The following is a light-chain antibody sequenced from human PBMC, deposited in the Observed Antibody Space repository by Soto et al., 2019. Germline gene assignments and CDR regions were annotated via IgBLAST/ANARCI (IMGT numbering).Light chain of an antibody. J-gene: IGLJ2*01. V-gene: IGLV4-69*01. CDR2: LNSDGSH. Sequence: QSVLTQSPSASASLXXXXKLTCTXXXXHSTYAIAWHQQQSEKGPRYLMKLNSDGSHSKGDGIPDRFSGSSSGAERYLTISSLQSEDEADYYCQTWGTGINVVFGGGTKLTVL. CDR3: QTWGTGINVV. CDR1: XXHSTYA.